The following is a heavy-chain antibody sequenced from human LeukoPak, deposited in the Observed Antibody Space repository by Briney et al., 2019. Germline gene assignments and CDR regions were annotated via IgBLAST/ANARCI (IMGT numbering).Heavy chain of an antibody. Sequence: KAGGSLRLSCAASGFTFSSYSMNWVRQAPGKGLEWVSSISSSSSYIYYADSVKGRFTISRDNAKNSLYLQMNSLRAEDTAVYYCARDIAAAGDYWGQGTLVTVSS. CDR3: ARDIAAAGDY. J-gene: IGHJ4*02. CDR1: GFTFSSYS. V-gene: IGHV3-21*01. CDR2: ISSSSSYI. D-gene: IGHD6-13*01.